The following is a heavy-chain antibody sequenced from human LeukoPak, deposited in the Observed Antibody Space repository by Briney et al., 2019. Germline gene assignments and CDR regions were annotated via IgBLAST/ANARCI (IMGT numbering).Heavy chain of an antibody. CDR3: ARADDSSGYGY. CDR1: GGSISSYY. J-gene: IGHJ4*02. V-gene: IGHV4-59*01. CDR2: IYYSGST. Sequence: SETLSLTCTVFGGSISSYYWSWIRQPPGKGLEWIGYIYYSGSTNYNPSLKSRVTISVDTSKNQFSLKLSSVTAADTAVYYCARADDSSGYGYWGQGTLVTVSS. D-gene: IGHD3-22*01.